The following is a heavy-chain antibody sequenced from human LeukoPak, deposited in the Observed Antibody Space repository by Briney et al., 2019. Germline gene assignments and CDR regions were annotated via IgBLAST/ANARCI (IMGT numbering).Heavy chain of an antibody. V-gene: IGHV3-74*01. D-gene: IGHD6-25*01. J-gene: IGHJ4*02. CDR3: ARETEVAATSYFDY. CDR2: INSDGSST. Sequence: GGSLRLSCAASGFTFSSYWMHWVRQAPGKGLVWVSRINSDGSSTSYADSVKGRFTISRDNAKNTLYLQMNSLRAEDAAVYYCARETEVAATSYFDYWGQGTLVTVSS. CDR1: GFTFSSYW.